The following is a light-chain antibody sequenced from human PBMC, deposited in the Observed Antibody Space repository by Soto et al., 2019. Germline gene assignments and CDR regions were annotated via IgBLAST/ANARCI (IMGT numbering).Light chain of an antibody. V-gene: IGKV3-11*01. CDR1: QAVNTR. CDR2: LTS. Sequence: EIVLTQSPATLSAFPGDRVTLSCRASQAVNTRLAWYQHKPGQALRLLIYLTSNRAAGVPSRFSAWGSETDFTLTISDVQPEDFAVYYCHQRQSWPRTFGQGTKVDIK. CDR3: HQRQSWPRT. J-gene: IGKJ1*01.